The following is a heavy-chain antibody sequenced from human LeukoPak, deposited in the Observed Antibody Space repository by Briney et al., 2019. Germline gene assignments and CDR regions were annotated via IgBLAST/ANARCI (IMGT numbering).Heavy chain of an antibody. J-gene: IGHJ4*02. D-gene: IGHD2-2*01. CDR2: ISSSSSNI. CDR3: ARDRGIYCSSTSCHGNY. Sequence: GGSLTLSCAVSGFTFSIYSVKCVRPAPGGGGEWVAYISSSSSNIYYADSVKGRFTISRDNAKNSLYLQMNSLRDEETAGYYCARDRGIYCSSTSCHGNYWGQGTLVTVSS. CDR1: GFTFSIYS. V-gene: IGHV3-48*02.